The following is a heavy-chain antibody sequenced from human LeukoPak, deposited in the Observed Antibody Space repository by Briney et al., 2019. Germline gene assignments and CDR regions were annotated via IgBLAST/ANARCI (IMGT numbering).Heavy chain of an antibody. D-gene: IGHD4-17*01. CDR3: ARDEYGGPVDY. J-gene: IGHJ4*02. CDR2: IKQDGNEK. Sequence: GGSLRLSCAVSGFTFSRYWMTWVRQAPGKGLEWVASIKQDGNEKYYVDSVRGRFTISRDNAKNSLYLQMNSLRAEDTAVYYCARDEYGGPVDYWGQGTLVTVSS. CDR1: GFTFSRYW. V-gene: IGHV3-7*01.